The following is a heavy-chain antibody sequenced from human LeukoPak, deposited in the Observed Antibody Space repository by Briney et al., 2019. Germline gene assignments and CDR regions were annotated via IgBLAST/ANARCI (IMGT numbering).Heavy chain of an antibody. Sequence: PTQTLSLTCTVSGGSISSGSYYWSWLRQPAGTGLEWIGRIYTSGSTNYNPSLKSRVTISVDTSKNQFSLKLSSVTAADTAVYYCARQSQGYDFCSGRGDAFDIWGQGTMVTVSS. J-gene: IGHJ3*02. CDR2: IYTSGST. V-gene: IGHV4-61*02. CDR3: ARQSQGYDFCSGRGDAFDI. D-gene: IGHD3-3*01. CDR1: GGSISSGSYY.